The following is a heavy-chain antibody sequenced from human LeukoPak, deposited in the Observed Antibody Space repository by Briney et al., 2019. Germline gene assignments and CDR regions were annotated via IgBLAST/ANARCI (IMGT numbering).Heavy chain of an antibody. Sequence: SETLSLTCAVYGGSFSGYYWSWIRQPPGKGLEWIGEISHSGSTNYNPSPKSRVTISVDTSKNQFSLKLSSVTAADTAVYYCARGTGYSSSWYRFGWFDPWGQGTLVTVSS. J-gene: IGHJ5*02. CDR2: ISHSGST. V-gene: IGHV4-34*01. CDR3: ARGTGYSSSWYRFGWFDP. CDR1: GGSFSGYY. D-gene: IGHD6-13*01.